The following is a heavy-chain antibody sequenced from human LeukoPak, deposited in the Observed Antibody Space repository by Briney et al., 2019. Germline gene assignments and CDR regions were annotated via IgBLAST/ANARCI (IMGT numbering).Heavy chain of an antibody. Sequence: SETLSLTCTVSGGSMSNYYWSWTRQSPGKGMEWVGYIYHTGSATYKPSLKSRVTLSLDTSKNQFSLRLNSVTAADTAVYYCARGRGDSKGTSFDFWGQGTLVTVSS. V-gene: IGHV4-59*01. D-gene: IGHD3-22*01. CDR1: GGSMSNYY. J-gene: IGHJ4*02. CDR2: IYHTGSA. CDR3: ARGRGDSKGTSFDF.